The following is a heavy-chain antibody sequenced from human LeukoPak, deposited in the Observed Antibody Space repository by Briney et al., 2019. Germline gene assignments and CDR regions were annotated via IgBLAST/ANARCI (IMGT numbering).Heavy chain of an antibody. D-gene: IGHD3-3*01. Sequence: ASVKVSCKASGGTFGSYAISWVRQAPGQGLEWMGGIIPIFGTANYAQKFQGRVTITADESTSTAYMELSSLRSEDTAVHYCATSQPSQVYPIFGVVMIHYYYYGMDVWGQGTTVTVSS. CDR1: GGTFGSYA. J-gene: IGHJ6*02. CDR2: IIPIFGTA. CDR3: ATSQPSQVYPIFGVVMIHYYYYGMDV. V-gene: IGHV1-69*13.